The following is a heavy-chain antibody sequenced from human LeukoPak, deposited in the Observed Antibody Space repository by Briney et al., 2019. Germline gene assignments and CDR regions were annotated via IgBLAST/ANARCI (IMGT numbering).Heavy chain of an antibody. CDR3: ARLPLGAFGEVLNFDC. J-gene: IGHJ4*02. D-gene: IGHD3-10*01. V-gene: IGHV4-34*01. Sequence: PSETLSLTCGVSSEFFSGYYWGWIRQPRGKGREWIGDINDSGTTKYNPTLKRRVTISIDTSKNQFSLKVKSVTAADTAVYYCARLPLGAFGEVLNFDCWGQGTLVIVSS. CDR2: INDSGTT. CDR1: SEFFSGYY.